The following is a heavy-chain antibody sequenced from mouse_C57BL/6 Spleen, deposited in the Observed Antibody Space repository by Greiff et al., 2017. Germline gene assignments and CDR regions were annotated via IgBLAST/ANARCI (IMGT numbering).Heavy chain of an antibody. J-gene: IGHJ3*01. Sequence: QVHLKQSGPELVKPGASVKISCKASGYAFSSSWMNWVKQRPGKGLEWIGRIYPGDGDTNYNGKFKGKATLTADKSSSTAYMQLSSLTSEDSAVYFCARDYYGNYIAYWGQGTLVTVSA. D-gene: IGHD2-1*01. V-gene: IGHV1-82*01. CDR3: ARDYYGNYIAY. CDR1: GYAFSSSW. CDR2: IYPGDGDT.